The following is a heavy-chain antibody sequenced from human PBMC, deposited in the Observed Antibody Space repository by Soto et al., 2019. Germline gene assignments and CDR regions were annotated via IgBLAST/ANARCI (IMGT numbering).Heavy chain of an antibody. CDR2: ISTNGGST. Sequence: GGTMRLSCSASGFTFSIYAMHWVRQAPGKGLEYVSSISTNGGSTDYADSVKGRFTISRDNSKNTVYLQMSSLRVEDTAVYYCVKGEYYYDSSGYYPCDYWGQGTRVTVSS. V-gene: IGHV3-64D*06. D-gene: IGHD3-22*01. J-gene: IGHJ4*02. CDR1: GFTFSIYA. CDR3: VKGEYYYDSSGYYPCDY.